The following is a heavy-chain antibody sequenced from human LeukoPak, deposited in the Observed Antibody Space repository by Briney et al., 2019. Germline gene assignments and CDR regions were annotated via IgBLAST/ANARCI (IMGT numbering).Heavy chain of an antibody. J-gene: IGHJ4*02. CDR3: ARAGVRGVDFDY. CDR1: GGSISNSSYY. V-gene: IGHV4-39*07. Sequence: SETLSLTCTVSGGSISNSSYYWGWIRQPPGKGLECIGTIYYTGNTNYNPSLKSRVSISVDTSKNQFSLKLSSVTAADTAVYYCARAGVRGVDFDYWGQGTLVTVSS. D-gene: IGHD3-10*01. CDR2: IYYTGNT.